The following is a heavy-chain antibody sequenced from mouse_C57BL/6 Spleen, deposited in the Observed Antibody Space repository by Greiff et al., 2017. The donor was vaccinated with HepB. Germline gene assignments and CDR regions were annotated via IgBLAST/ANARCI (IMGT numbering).Heavy chain of an antibody. J-gene: IGHJ1*03. CDR3: AKNWGDWYFDV. Sequence: VQLQQSGPGLVQPSQSLSITCTVSGFSLTSYGVHWVRQSPGKGLEWLGVIWRGGSTDYNAAFMSRLSITKDNCKSQVFFKMNSLQADDTTIYYCAKNWGDWYFDVWGTGTTVTVSS. CDR2: IWRGGST. CDR1: GFSLTSYG. V-gene: IGHV2-5*01.